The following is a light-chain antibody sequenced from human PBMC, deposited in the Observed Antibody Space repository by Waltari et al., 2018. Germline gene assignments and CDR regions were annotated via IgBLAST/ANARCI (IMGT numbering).Light chain of an antibody. Sequence: QSVLTQPPSASGTPGQRVSVSCSGRTSNIGGNSVSWFHQLPGTAPKLLIYGFNQRPSGVPDRFSGSKSGTSASLAISGLQSEDEGVYYCAVWDDRLNGWVFGGGTRLTVL. CDR2: GFN. CDR3: AVWDDRLNGWV. J-gene: IGLJ3*02. CDR1: TSNIGGNS. V-gene: IGLV1-44*01.